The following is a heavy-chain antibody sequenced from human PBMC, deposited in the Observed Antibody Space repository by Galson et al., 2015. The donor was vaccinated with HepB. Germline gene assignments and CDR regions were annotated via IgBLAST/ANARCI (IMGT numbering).Heavy chain of an antibody. CDR2: INTNTGNP. J-gene: IGHJ4*02. CDR3: ARGPRTGRFDY. V-gene: IGHV7-4-1*02. D-gene: IGHD1-14*01. Sequence: SVKVSCKASGYTFTSYALNWVRQAPGQGLEWMGWINTNTGNPTYVQNFTGRFVFSLDTSLSTAYLRISSLKAEDTAVYYCARGPRTGRFDYWGQGTLVTVSS. CDR1: GYTFTSYA.